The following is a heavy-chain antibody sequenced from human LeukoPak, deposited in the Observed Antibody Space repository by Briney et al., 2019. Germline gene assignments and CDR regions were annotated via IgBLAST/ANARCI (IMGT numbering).Heavy chain of an antibody. V-gene: IGHV4-61*02. J-gene: IGHJ3*02. D-gene: IGHD4-17*01. CDR3: ASHGDYVRWAFDI. CDR2: IYTSGST. Sequence: SQTLSLTCTVSGGSISSGSYYWSWIRQPAGKGLEWIGRIYTSGSTNYNPSLKSRVTISVDTSKNQFSLKLSSVTAADTAVYYCASHGDYVRWAFDIWGQGTMVTVSS. CDR1: GGSISSGSYY.